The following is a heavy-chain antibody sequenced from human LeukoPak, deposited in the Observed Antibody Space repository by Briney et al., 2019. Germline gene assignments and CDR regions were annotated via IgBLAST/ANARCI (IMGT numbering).Heavy chain of an antibody. J-gene: IGHJ4*02. D-gene: IGHD5-24*01. V-gene: IGHV1-2*02. Sequence: SSVKVSCKASGYTFTGYYMHWVRQAPGQGLEWMGWINPNSGGTNYAQKFQGRVTMTRDTSISAVYMELSRLRSDDTAVYYCARDGTGVYNLVQYWGQGTLVTVSS. CDR3: ARDGTGVYNLVQY. CDR2: INPNSGGT. CDR1: GYTFTGYY.